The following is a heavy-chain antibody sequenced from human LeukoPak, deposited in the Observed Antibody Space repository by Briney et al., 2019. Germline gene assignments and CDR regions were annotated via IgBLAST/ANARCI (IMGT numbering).Heavy chain of an antibody. Sequence: GESLQISCKGSGYSFTTYWIAWVRQLPGKGLECMGIIYPADSDTRYSPSFQGQVTISADKSITTAYLQWSSLKASDTAICYCARRDWNGQYYFDFWGQGTLVTVSS. CDR2: IYPADSDT. CDR3: ARRDWNGQYYFDF. J-gene: IGHJ4*02. CDR1: GYSFTTYW. V-gene: IGHV5-51*01. D-gene: IGHD1-1*01.